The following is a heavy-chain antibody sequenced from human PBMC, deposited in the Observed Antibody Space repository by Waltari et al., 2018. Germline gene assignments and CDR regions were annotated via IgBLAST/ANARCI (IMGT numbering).Heavy chain of an antibody. Sequence: EVQLVESGGGLVQPGGSLRLSCAASGFPFSSYWMSWVRQAPGEGLEWVANLKQDGSEKYYVDSVKGRFTISRDNAKNSLYLQMNSLRAEDTAVYYCARDLGAIFGVVDPHGVDVWGQGTTVTVSS. V-gene: IGHV3-7*01. CDR3: ARDLGAIFGVVDPHGVDV. CDR2: LKQDGSEK. D-gene: IGHD3-3*01. CDR1: GFPFSSYW. J-gene: IGHJ6*02.